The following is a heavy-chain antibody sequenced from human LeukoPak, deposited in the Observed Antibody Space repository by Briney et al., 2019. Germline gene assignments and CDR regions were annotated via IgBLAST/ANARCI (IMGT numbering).Heavy chain of an antibody. D-gene: IGHD6-13*01. CDR1: GFTFDDYA. CDR2: ISWNSGSI. Sequence: PGGSLRLSCAASGFTFDDYAMHWVRQAPGKGLEWVSGISWNSGSIGYADSVKGRFTISRDNAKNSLYLQMNSLRAEDTALYYCAKDSDYSSYYYYMDVWGKGTTVTISS. V-gene: IGHV3-9*01. CDR3: AKDSDYSSYYYYMDV. J-gene: IGHJ6*03.